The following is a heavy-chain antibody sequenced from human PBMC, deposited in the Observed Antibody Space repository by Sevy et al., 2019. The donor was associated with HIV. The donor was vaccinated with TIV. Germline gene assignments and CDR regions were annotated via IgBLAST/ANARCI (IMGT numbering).Heavy chain of an antibody. J-gene: IGHJ4*02. D-gene: IGHD3-22*01. Sequence: GGSLRLSCAATGFTFSNYAMHWVRQAPGKGMEWVAIIWSDGSYQYHGDSVKGRFTISRDNSKNTLYLQMNNVRVEDTAVYYCSRGGYYYDNAAYYALDSWGQGTLVTVSS. CDR1: GFTFSNYA. CDR2: IWSDGSYQ. V-gene: IGHV3-33*01. CDR3: SRGGYYYDNAAYYALDS.